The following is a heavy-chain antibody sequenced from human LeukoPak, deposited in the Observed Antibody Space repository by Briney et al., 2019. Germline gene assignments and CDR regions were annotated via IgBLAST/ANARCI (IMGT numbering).Heavy chain of an antibody. CDR3: ARTSIAAAGAFDI. Sequence: GESLQISCKASGYSFTSYWIGWVRQMPGKGLEWMGIIYPGDSDTRYSPSFQGQVTISADKSISTAYLQWSSLKASDTAMYYCARTSIAAAGAFDIWGQGTMVTVSS. D-gene: IGHD6-6*01. CDR2: IYPGDSDT. V-gene: IGHV5-51*01. J-gene: IGHJ3*02. CDR1: GYSFTSYW.